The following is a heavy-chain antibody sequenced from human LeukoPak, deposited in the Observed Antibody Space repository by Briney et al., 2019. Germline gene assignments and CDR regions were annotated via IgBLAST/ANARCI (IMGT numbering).Heavy chain of an antibody. CDR2: ISDRGASA. V-gene: IGHV3-23*01. CDR3: AKAPYRSTFYGFDP. D-gene: IGHD6-13*01. Sequence: GGSLRLSCAVSGFTFSSYAMNWVRQPPGKGLERVSVISDRGASAYYADSVKGRFTISRDNSKNTLYLQMNSLRAEDTAVYYCAKAPYRSTFYGFDPWGQGTLDTVSS. J-gene: IGHJ5*02. CDR1: GFTFSSYA.